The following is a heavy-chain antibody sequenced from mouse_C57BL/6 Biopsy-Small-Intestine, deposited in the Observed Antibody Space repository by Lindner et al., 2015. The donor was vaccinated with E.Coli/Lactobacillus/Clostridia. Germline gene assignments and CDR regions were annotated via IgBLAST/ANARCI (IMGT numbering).Heavy chain of an antibody. CDR3: ATRATVVATWYFDV. V-gene: IGHV1-63*01. CDR2: IYPGGGYT. Sequence: VQLQESGAELVRPGTSVKMSCKASGYTFTNYWIGWAKQRPGHGLEWIGDIYPGGGYTNYNEKFKGKATLTADKSSSTAYMQFGSLTSEDSAVYFCATRATVVATWYFDVWGTGTTVTVSS. D-gene: IGHD1-1*01. J-gene: IGHJ1*03. CDR1: GYTFTNYW.